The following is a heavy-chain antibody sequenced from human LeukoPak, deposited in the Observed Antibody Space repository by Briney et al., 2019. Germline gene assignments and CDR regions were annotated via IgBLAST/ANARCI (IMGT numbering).Heavy chain of an antibody. CDR3: ARVRDTAMALHYYYYMDV. J-gene: IGHJ6*03. CDR1: GGSFSGYY. Sequence: SETLSLTCAVYGGSFSGYYWSWIRQPPGKGLEWIGEINHSGSTNYNPSLKSRATISVDTSKNQFSLKLSSVTAAGTAVYYCARVRDTAMALHYYYYMDVWGKGTTVTVSS. D-gene: IGHD5-18*01. CDR2: INHSGST. V-gene: IGHV4-34*01.